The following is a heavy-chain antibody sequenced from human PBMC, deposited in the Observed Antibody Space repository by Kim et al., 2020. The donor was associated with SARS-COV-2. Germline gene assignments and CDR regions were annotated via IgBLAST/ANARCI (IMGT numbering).Heavy chain of an antibody. Sequence: SETLSLTCAVYGGSFSGYYWSWIRQPPGKGLEWIGEINHSGSTNYNPSLKSRVTISVDTSKNQFSLKLSSVTAADTAVYYCARIVVVPAATITPPPRLHPYYYYGMDVWGQGTTVTVSS. CDR2: INHSGST. V-gene: IGHV4-34*01. CDR3: ARIVVVPAATITPPPRLHPYYYYGMDV. D-gene: IGHD2-2*01. CDR1: GGSFSGYY. J-gene: IGHJ6*02.